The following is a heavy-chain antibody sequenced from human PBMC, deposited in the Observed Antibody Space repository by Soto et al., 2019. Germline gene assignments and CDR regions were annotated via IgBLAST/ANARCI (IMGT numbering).Heavy chain of an antibody. CDR2: IYYSGST. CDR3: ARSPAITMVRGVIKTQTSYFDY. CDR1: GGSISSYY. Sequence: PSETLSLTCTVSGGSISSYYWSWIRQPPGKGLEWIGYIYYSGSTNYNPSLKSRVTISVDTSKNQFSLKLSSVTAADTAVYYCARSPAITMVRGVIKTQTSYFDYWGQGTLVTVS. V-gene: IGHV4-59*08. J-gene: IGHJ4*02. D-gene: IGHD3-10*01.